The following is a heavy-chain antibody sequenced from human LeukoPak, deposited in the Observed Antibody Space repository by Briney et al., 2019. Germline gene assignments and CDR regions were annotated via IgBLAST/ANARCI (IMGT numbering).Heavy chain of an antibody. D-gene: IGHD1-1*01. CDR1: GFTFSYYT. J-gene: IGHJ5*02. CDR3: ARDDVAWNDVHWFDP. CDR2: ISSTGSSI. Sequence: GGSLRLSCAASGFTFSYYTMSWVRHAPGKGLELVSSISSTGSSIYYADSVKGRFTISRDNAKNSLYLQMSSLRVEDTAVYYCARDDVAWNDVHWFDPWGQGTLVTVSS. V-gene: IGHV3-21*01.